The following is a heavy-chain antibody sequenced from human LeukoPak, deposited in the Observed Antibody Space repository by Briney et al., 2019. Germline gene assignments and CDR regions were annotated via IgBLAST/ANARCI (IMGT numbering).Heavy chain of an antibody. D-gene: IGHD3-10*01. V-gene: IGHV3-23*01. CDR2: ISGSGGRT. CDR1: GFTFSNYG. Sequence: GGTLRLSCAVSGFTFSNYGMSWVRQAPGKGLEWVSTISGSGGRTYYADSVKGRFTISRDNSKNTLYLQMNSLRAEDTALYYCAREYYYGSGSYTYYYYMDVWGKGTTVTVSS. J-gene: IGHJ6*03. CDR3: AREYYYGSGSYTYYYYMDV.